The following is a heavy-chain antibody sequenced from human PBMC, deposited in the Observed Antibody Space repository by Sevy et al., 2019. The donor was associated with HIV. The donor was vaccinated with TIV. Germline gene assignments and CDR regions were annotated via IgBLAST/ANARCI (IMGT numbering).Heavy chain of an antibody. Sequence: GGSLRLSCAVSGLTFSSSWMAWARQAPGKRLEWVAEIQPDGSGKYYVDSVKGRLTISRDNAKNFLYLQMDSLRVEDTAVYYCVRDPEWGAIDYWGQGILVTVSP. CDR1: GLTFSSSW. V-gene: IGHV3-7*01. J-gene: IGHJ4*02. CDR2: IQPDGSGK. CDR3: VRDPEWGAIDY. D-gene: IGHD3-16*01.